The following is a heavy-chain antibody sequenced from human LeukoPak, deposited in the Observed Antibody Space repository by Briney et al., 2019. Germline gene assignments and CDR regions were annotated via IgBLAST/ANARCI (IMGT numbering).Heavy chain of an antibody. Sequence: SVKVSCKASGGTFSSYAISWVRQAPGQGLEWMGRIIPILGIANYAQKFQGRVTITADKSTSTAYMELSSLRSEDTAVYYCARSLAHYYDSSGYFDPWGQGTLVTVSS. J-gene: IGHJ5*02. CDR3: ARSLAHYYDSSGYFDP. CDR1: GGTFSSYA. D-gene: IGHD3-22*01. CDR2: IIPILGIA. V-gene: IGHV1-69*04.